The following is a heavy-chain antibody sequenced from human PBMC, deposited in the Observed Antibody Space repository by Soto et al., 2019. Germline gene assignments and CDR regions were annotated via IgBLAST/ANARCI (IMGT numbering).Heavy chain of an antibody. V-gene: IGHV1-69*02. CDR3: ARVLYYGSGLDI. D-gene: IGHD3-10*01. CDR2: IIPILGIA. J-gene: IGHJ3*02. Sequence: QVQLVQSGAEVKKPGSSVKVSCKASGGTFSSYTISWVRQAPGQGLEWMGRIIPILGIANYAQKFQGRVTITADKSTSTAYMELSSLRSEDTAVYYCARVLYYGSGLDIWGQGTMVTVSS. CDR1: GGTFSSYT.